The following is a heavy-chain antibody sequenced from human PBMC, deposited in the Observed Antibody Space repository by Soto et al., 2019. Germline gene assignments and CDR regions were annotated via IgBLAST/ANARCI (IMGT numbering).Heavy chain of an antibody. J-gene: IGHJ3*01. D-gene: IGHD3-22*01. CDR3: ARPNPYYDTSGYSQDAFDF. Sequence: QLQMVKSGAEVKKPGSSVKVSCKASGGSFSRSVIGWVRQAPGQGLEWMGGIIPLFRSASYAQKFQGRVTITADSSTSTAYMELSSLRSDDTAVYYCARPNPYYDTSGYSQDAFDFSGQGTMVTVSS. CDR1: GGSFSRSV. V-gene: IGHV1-69*01. CDR2: IIPLFRSA.